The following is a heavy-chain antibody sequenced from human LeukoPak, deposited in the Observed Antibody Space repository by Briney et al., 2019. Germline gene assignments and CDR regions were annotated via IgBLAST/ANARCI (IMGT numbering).Heavy chain of an antibody. CDR1: GFTVSSND. CDR2: IYSGRST. D-gene: IGHD1-26*01. J-gene: IGHJ4*02. V-gene: IGHV3-66*01. Sequence: GGSLRLSCAASGFTVSSNDMSWVRQAPGKGLGWVSLIYSGRSTYYADSVKGRFIISRDNSKNTLYLQMNSLRAEDTAVYYCARYSGTFSNSYFDCWGQGTLVTVSS. CDR3: ARYSGTFSNSYFDC.